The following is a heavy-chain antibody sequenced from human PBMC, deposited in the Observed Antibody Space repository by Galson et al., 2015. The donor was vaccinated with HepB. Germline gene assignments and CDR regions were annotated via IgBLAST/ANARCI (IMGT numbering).Heavy chain of an antibody. V-gene: IGHV3-11*06. Sequence: SLRLSCAASGFTFRDYYMSWIRQAPGKGLEWASYISGSGRFADYADSVRGRFTLSRDNAKNSLFLELNSLGVEDTAVYYCARATVGATYFDCWGQGALVTVSS. CDR1: GFTFRDYY. D-gene: IGHD1-26*01. CDR2: ISGSGRFA. CDR3: ARATVGATYFDC. J-gene: IGHJ4*02.